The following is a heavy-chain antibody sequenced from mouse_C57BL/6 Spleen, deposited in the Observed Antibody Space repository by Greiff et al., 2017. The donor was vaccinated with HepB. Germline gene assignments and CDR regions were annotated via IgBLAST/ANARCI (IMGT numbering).Heavy chain of an antibody. J-gene: IGHJ2*01. Sequence: QVQLKQPGAELVKPGASVKMSCKASGYTFTSYWITWVKQRPGQGLEWIGDIYPGSGSTNYNEKFKSKATLTVDTSSSTAYMQLSSLTSEDSAVYYCARPRYYGSSYGYFDYWGQGTTLTVSS. V-gene: IGHV1-55*01. CDR3: ARPRYYGSSYGYFDY. CDR1: GYTFTSYW. CDR2: IYPGSGST. D-gene: IGHD1-1*01.